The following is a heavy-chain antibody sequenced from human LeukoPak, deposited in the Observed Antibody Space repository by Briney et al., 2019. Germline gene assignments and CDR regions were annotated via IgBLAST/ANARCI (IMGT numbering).Heavy chain of an antibody. CDR1: GFTFSSYA. CDR3: ARDGYCSGGSCYSGNYYYYYGMDV. D-gene: IGHD2-15*01. CDR2: ISYDGSNK. V-gene: IGHV3-30-3*01. J-gene: IGHJ6*02. Sequence: GGSLRLSCAASGFTFSSYAMHWVRQAPGKGLEWVAVISYDGSNKYYADSVKGRFTISRDNSKDTLYLQMNSLRAEDTAVYYCARDGYCSGGSCYSGNYYYYYGMDVWGQGTTVTVSS.